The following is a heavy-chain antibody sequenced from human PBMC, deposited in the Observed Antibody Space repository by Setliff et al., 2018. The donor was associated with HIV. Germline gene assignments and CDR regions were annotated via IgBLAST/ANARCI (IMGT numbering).Heavy chain of an antibody. CDR2: IYTSGNT. CDR3: ARVSTAVTAAPLDY. CDR1: GDSISSGGYY. Sequence: SETLSLTCKVSGDSISSGGYYWTWIRKPAGKGLEWIGHIYTSGNTNYNPSLKSRVSISVATSKNQFFLTLTSVTAADSAVYYCARVSTAVTAAPLDYWSQGTLVTVSS. V-gene: IGHV4-61*09. D-gene: IGHD4-17*01. J-gene: IGHJ4*02.